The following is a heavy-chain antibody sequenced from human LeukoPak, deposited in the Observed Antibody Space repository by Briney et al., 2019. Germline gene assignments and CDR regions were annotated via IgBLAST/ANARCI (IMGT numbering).Heavy chain of an antibody. CDR2: ISGSGAGT. CDR3: AKAPGLRFLEWLLS. J-gene: IGHJ4*02. Sequence: GGSLRLSCAASGLTFSNYPMSWVRQAPGKGLEWVSAISGSGAGTYYADSVKGRFTISRDNSKNTLYLQMNSLRAEDTAVYYCAKAPGLRFLEWLLSWGQGTLVTVSS. V-gene: IGHV3-23*01. D-gene: IGHD3-3*01. CDR1: GLTFSNYP.